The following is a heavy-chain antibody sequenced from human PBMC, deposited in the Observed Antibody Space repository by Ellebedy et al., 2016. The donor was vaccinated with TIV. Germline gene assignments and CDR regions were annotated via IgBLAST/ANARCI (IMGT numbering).Heavy chain of an antibody. CDR3: VRGPSPAATLPWFNP. D-gene: IGHD6-25*01. J-gene: IGHJ5*02. Sequence: MPSETLSLTCAVSGGSIINSTYYWGWVRQPPGKGLEWIGSLSYRGRTYYNSSLKSRVTISEDTSKNQCSLNLNSVTAADTAIYYCVRGPSPAATLPWFNPWGQGTLVTVSS. CDR2: LSYRGRT. CDR1: GGSIINSTYY. V-gene: IGHV4-39*07.